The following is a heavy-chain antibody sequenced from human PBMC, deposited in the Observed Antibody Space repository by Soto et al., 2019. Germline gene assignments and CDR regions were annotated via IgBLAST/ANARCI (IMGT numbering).Heavy chain of an antibody. CDR3: ARDDDYEANAFDY. D-gene: IGHD3-22*01. CDR2: IWNDGIRK. J-gene: IGHJ4*02. CDR1: GFTFSRYG. Sequence: GGSLRLSCAASGFTFSRYGMHWVRQAPGKGLEWVALIWNDGIRKVYVGSVKGRFSISRDNSKTTLDLQRNSLRAEDTAVYYCARDDDYEANAFDYWGPGTLVTVSS. V-gene: IGHV3-33*01.